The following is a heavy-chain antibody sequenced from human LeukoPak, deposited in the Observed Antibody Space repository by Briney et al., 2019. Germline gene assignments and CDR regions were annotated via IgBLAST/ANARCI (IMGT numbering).Heavy chain of an antibody. Sequence: GGSLRLSCAGSGFTFSSYSMNWVRQAPGKGLEWVSSISSSSSYIYYADSVKGRFTISRDNAKNSLYLQMNSLRAEDTAVYYCARDLEGGDSSGFRYWGQGTLVTVSS. CDR2: ISSSSSYI. J-gene: IGHJ4*02. D-gene: IGHD3-22*01. V-gene: IGHV3-21*01. CDR3: ARDLEGGDSSGFRY. CDR1: GFTFSSYS.